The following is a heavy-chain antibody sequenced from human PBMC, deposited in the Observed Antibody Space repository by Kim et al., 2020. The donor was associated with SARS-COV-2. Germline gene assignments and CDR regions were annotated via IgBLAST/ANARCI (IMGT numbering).Heavy chain of an antibody. J-gene: IGHJ4*02. CDR3: AKLRGPAAGTLPDD. Sequence: ADAVKGRFSIFRDNSKYTLYLQMNSLRGEDTALYYCAKLRGPAAGTLPDDWGQGTLVTVSS. V-gene: IGHV3-23*01. D-gene: IGHD6-13*01.